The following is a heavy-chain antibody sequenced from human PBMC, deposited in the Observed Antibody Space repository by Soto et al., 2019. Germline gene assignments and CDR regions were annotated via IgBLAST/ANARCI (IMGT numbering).Heavy chain of an antibody. CDR1: GFTFSNAW. CDR3: AKGAGYYDSSVGRGSPIREFDY. V-gene: IGHV3-15*01. Sequence: EVQLVESGGGLVKPGGSLRLSCAASGFTFSNAWMSWVRQAPGKGLEWVGRIKSKTDGGTTDYAAPVKGRFTISRDDSKNTLYLQMNSLRAEDTAVYYCAKGAGYYDSSVGRGSPIREFDYWGQGTLVTVSS. J-gene: IGHJ4*02. D-gene: IGHD3-22*01. CDR2: IKSKTDGGTT.